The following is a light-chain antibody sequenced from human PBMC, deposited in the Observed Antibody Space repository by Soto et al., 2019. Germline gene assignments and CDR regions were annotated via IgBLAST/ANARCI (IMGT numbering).Light chain of an antibody. CDR2: DAS. Sequence: DIQMTQSPSSLSASXGDRVTINCRTRMSISSWLNGYQQKPGRAPKLXXYDASSLQSGVPSRFSGSGSGTDFTRTISSLQPEDFATYYRQQSYSTPRTFGQGTKVDIK. V-gene: IGKV1-39*01. CDR1: MSISSW. J-gene: IGKJ1*01. CDR3: QQSYSTPRT.